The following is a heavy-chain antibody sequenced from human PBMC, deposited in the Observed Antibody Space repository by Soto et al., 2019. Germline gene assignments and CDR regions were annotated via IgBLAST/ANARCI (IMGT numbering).Heavy chain of an antibody. CDR3: ARYMRDAGTFYFDY. CDR1: GGSISGFH. J-gene: IGHJ4*02. Sequence: QVHLQESGPGLVKPSETLSLTCTVSGGSISGFHWSWIRQPPGKGLVWFGYIHYSGSSNYNPSLESRVTISLDTSKNHFYLKLSTVTAADTAVYYCARYMRDAGTFYFDYWGQGTLVTASS. V-gene: IGHV4-59*01. CDR2: IHYSGSS. D-gene: IGHD3-16*01.